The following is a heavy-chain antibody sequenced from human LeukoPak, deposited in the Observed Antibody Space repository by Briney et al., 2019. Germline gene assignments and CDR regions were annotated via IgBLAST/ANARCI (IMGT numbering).Heavy chain of an antibody. J-gene: IGHJ5*02. D-gene: IGHD1-7*01. CDR3: ARERGNWNYFPNWFDP. CDR1: GGSFSGYY. Sequence: PSETLSLTCAVYGGSFSGYYWSWIRQPPGKGLEWIGEINHSRSTNYNPSLKSRVTISVDTSKNQFSLKLSSVTAADTAVYYCARERGNWNYFPNWFDPWGQGTLVTVSS. V-gene: IGHV4-34*01. CDR2: INHSRST.